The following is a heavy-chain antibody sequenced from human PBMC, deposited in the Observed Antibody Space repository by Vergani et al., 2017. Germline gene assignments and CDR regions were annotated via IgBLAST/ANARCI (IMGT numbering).Heavy chain of an antibody. CDR2: INHSRST. D-gene: IGHD3-3*01. Sequence: QVQLQQWGAGLLKPSETLSLTCAVYGGSFSGYYWSWIRQPPGKGLEWLGEINHSRSTNYNPSLKSRVTISVDTSKNQFSLKLSSVTAADTAVYCCARAPNNAGSGYYHPDAFDVWGQGTMVTVSS. CDR1: GGSFSGYY. CDR3: ARAPNNAGSGYYHPDAFDV. J-gene: IGHJ3*01. V-gene: IGHV4-34*01.